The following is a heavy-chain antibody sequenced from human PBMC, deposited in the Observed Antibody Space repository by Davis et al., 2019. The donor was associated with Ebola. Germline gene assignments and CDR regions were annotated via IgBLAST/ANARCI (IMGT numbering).Heavy chain of an antibody. CDR3: ARRGDLDY. CDR1: VITFSSYA. Sequence: GESLKISCTDPVITFSSYAMTWVRQAPGKGLEWVSAISGSGGRTYYADSVKGRFTISRDNSKKTLYLQMNSLRAEDTAVYYCARRGDLDYWGQGTLVTVSS. V-gene: IGHV3-23*01. J-gene: IGHJ4*02. CDR2: ISGSGGRT.